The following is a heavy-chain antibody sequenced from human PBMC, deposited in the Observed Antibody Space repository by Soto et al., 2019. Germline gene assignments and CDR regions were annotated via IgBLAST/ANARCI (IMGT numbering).Heavy chain of an antibody. CDR1: GFTFSSYA. J-gene: IGHJ4*02. V-gene: IGHV3-23*01. Sequence: GGSLRLSCAASGFTFSSYAMSWVRQAPGKGLEWVSAITDSGGDTYHADSVKGRFTISRDNSKNTLYMQMDSLTAEDTAVYYCAKGSASSRPYYFDYWGQGTLVTVSS. CDR2: ITDSGGDT. D-gene: IGHD2-2*01. CDR3: AKGSASSRPYYFDY.